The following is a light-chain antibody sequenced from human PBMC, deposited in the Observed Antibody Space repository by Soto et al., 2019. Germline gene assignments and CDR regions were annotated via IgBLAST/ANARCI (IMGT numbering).Light chain of an antibody. CDR2: HAS. V-gene: IGKV1-5*01. Sequence: DIHMTQSPSTLSASVGDRVTITCRASQGISTLLAWYQQKPGTAPKVLIYHASNLQSGVPSRFSGSGSGTEFTLTISSLQPDDFATYYCQQYNSYSFGQGTKVDIK. CDR1: QGISTL. J-gene: IGKJ1*01. CDR3: QQYNSYS.